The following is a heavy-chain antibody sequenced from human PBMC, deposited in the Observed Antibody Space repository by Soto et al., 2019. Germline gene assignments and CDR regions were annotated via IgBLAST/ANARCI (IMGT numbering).Heavy chain of an antibody. D-gene: IGHD6-13*01. CDR3: ARRIAAAADYYYYGMDV. CDR2: IIPIFGTA. CDR1: GGTFSSYA. J-gene: IGHJ6*02. V-gene: IGHV1-69*01. Sequence: QVQLVQSGAEVKKRGSSVKVSCKASGGTFSSYAISWVRQAPGQGLEWMGGIIPIFGTANYAQKFQGRVTITADESTSTAYMELSSLRSEDTAVYYCARRIAAAADYYYYGMDVWGQGTTVTVSS.